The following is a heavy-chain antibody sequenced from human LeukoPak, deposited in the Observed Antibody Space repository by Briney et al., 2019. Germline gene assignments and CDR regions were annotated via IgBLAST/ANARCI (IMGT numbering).Heavy chain of an antibody. Sequence: PGGSLRLSCAASGFTFDSAYMSWVRQAPDRGLEWVGRIKSKTNGGTTDYAAPVRGRVTISRDDSKNTLYHQMNSLKTEETAVYYCITDRAARSSFVDPWGQGTLVTVSS. CDR2: IKSKTNGGTT. CDR1: GFTFDSAY. CDR3: ITDRAARSSFVDP. J-gene: IGHJ5*02. V-gene: IGHV3-15*01. D-gene: IGHD6-6*01.